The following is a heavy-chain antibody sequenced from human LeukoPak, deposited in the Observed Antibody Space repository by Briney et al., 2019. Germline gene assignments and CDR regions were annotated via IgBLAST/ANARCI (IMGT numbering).Heavy chain of an antibody. D-gene: IGHD2-15*01. CDR3: VRASVESGGAFDI. Sequence: SETLSLTCTVSGGSISSGSYYWSWIRQPAGKGLEWIGRIYTSGSTNYNPSLKSRVTTSRDTSKNQFSLKLSSMTAADTAVYYCVRASVESGGAFDIWGQGTMVTVSS. J-gene: IGHJ3*02. CDR1: GGSISSGSYY. CDR2: IYTSGST. V-gene: IGHV4-61*02.